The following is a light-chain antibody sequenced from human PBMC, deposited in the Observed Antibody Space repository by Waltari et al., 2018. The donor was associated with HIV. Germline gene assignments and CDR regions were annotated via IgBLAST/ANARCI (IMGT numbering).Light chain of an antibody. J-gene: IGLJ1*01. Sequence: QSALTQPRSVSGSPGQPVTISCTGTSSDVGGYNYVPRYQQHPGKAPKLMIYDVNKRPSGVPDRFAGSKSGNTASLTISGLQTEDEADYYCYSYAGSYTSVFGTGTTVTVL. CDR1: SSDVGGYNY. CDR2: DVN. V-gene: IGLV2-11*01. CDR3: YSYAGSYTSV.